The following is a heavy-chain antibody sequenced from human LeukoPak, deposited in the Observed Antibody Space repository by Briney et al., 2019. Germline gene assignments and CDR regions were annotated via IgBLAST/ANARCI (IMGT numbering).Heavy chain of an antibody. V-gene: IGHV4-34*01. CDR2: INHSGST. D-gene: IGHD2-2*01. Sequence: SETLSLTCAVYGGSFSGYYWSWIRQPPGKGLEWIGEINHSGSTNCNPSLKSRVTISVDTSKNQFSLKLSSVTAADTAVYYCARGPVVVPAAMLYYYYYYMDVWGKGTTVTVSS. J-gene: IGHJ6*03. CDR3: ARGPVVVPAAMLYYYYYYMDV. CDR1: GGSFSGYY.